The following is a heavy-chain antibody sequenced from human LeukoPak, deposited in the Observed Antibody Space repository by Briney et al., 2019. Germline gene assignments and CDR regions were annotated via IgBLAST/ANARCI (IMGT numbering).Heavy chain of an antibody. J-gene: IGHJ4*02. V-gene: IGHV3-30-3*01. CDR2: ISYDGSNK. CDR1: GFTFSSYA. CDR3: ARGAYYDSSGYYHVDY. Sequence: GGSLRLPCAASGFTFSSYAMHWVRQAPGKGLEWVAVISYDGSNKYYADSVKGRFTISRDNSKNTPYLQMNSLRAEDTAVYYCARGAYYDSSGYYHVDYWGQGTLVTVSS. D-gene: IGHD3-22*01.